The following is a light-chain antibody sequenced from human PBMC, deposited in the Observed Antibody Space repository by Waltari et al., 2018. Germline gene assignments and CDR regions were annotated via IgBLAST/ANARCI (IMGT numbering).Light chain of an antibody. CDR3: QQGASVPPT. CDR1: QSISSS. V-gene: IGKV1-12*01. J-gene: IGKJ1*01. Sequence: DIQMTQSPSSVSASVGDRVTITCWASQSISSSLAWYQQKPGKAPTLLIYSASTLQTGVPARFSGSGSGTDFSLTINSLQPEDFATYFCQQGASVPPTFGQGT. CDR2: SAS.